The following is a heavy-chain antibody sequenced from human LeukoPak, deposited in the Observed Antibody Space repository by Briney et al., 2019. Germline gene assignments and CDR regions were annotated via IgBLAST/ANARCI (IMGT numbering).Heavy chain of an antibody. CDR1: GFTFSDYY. Sequence: KPGGSLRLSCAASGFTFSDYYMRWIRQAPGKGLEWVSYISSSGSTIYYADSVKGRFTISRDNAKNSLYLQMNSLRAEDTAVYYCARVYCSSTSCPGDYWGQGTLVTVSS. CDR2: ISSSGSTI. V-gene: IGHV3-11*01. J-gene: IGHJ4*02. D-gene: IGHD2-2*01. CDR3: ARVYCSSTSCPGDY.